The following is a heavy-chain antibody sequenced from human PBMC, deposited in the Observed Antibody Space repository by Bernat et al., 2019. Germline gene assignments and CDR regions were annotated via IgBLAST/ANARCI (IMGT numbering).Heavy chain of an antibody. J-gene: IGHJ6*03. CDR1: GFTFSSYG. CDR2: ISYDGSNK. D-gene: IGHD2-2*01. Sequence: QVQLVESGGGVVQPGRSLRLSCAASGFTFSSYGMHWVRQAPGKGLEWVAVISYDGSNKDYAASVKGRFTISRDTSKNTLYLQMNSLRAEDTAVYYCAKKAPDCSSTSCYNYYYYMDVWGKGTTVTVSS. V-gene: IGHV3-30*18. CDR3: AKKAPDCSSTSCYNYYYYMDV.